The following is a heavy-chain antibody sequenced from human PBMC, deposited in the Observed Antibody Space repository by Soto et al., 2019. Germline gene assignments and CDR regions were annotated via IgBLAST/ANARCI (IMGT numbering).Heavy chain of an antibody. Sequence: QVQLVQSGAEVKKPGSSVKVSRKASGGTFSSYTISWVRQAPGQGLEWMGRIIPILGIANYAQKFQGRVTITADKSTSTAYMELSSLRSEDTAVYYCVVIYRVAVAGKLEWYFDLWGRGTLITVSS. D-gene: IGHD6-19*01. CDR1: GGTFSSYT. CDR2: IIPILGIA. J-gene: IGHJ2*01. CDR3: VVIYRVAVAGKLEWYFDL. V-gene: IGHV1-69*02.